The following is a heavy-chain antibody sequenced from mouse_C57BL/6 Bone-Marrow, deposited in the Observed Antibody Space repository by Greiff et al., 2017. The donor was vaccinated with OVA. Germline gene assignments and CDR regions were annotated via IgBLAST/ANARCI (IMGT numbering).Heavy chain of an antibody. Sequence: QVQLQQSGPGLVQPSQSLSITCTVSGFSLTSYGVHWVRQSPGKGLEWLGVIWSGGSTDYNAAFISRLSISKDNSKSQVFFKMNSLLADDTAIYYCARNGVTTGFAYWGQGTLVTVSA. V-gene: IGHV2-2*01. CDR1: GFSLTSYG. D-gene: IGHD1-1*01. CDR3: ARNGVTTGFAY. J-gene: IGHJ3*01. CDR2: IWSGGST.